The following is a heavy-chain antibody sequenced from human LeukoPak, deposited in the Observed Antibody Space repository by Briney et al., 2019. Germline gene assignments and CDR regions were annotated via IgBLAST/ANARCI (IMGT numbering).Heavy chain of an antibody. CDR2: ISANNGNT. Sequence: ASVKVSCKASGYTFTSYGISWVPQAPGQGLEWMGWISANNGNTNYAQKLQGRVTVTTDTSTTTAYMELRSLRSDDTAVYYCARLYSSGWYDWFDPWGQGTLVTVSS. V-gene: IGHV1-18*01. J-gene: IGHJ5*02. CDR1: GYTFTSYG. D-gene: IGHD6-19*01. CDR3: ARLYSSGWYDWFDP.